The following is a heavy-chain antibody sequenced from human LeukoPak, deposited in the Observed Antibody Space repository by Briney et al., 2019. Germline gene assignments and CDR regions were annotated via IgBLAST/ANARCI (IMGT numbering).Heavy chain of an antibody. V-gene: IGHV1-3*01. CDR1: GYTFTSYA. J-gene: IGHJ6*02. CDR3: ARMRYSNYYYGMDV. Sequence: ASVKVSCKASGYTFTSYAMHWVRQAPGQRLEWMGWINAGNGNTKYSQKFQGRVTITRDTSASTAYMGLSSLRSEDTAVYYCARMRYSNYYYGMDVWGQGTTVTVSS. D-gene: IGHD4-11*01. CDR2: INAGNGNT.